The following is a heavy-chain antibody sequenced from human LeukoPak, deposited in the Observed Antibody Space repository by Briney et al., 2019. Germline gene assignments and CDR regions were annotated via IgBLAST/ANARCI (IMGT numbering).Heavy chain of an antibody. CDR3: ARRAGAYSHPYDY. D-gene: IGHD4/OR15-4a*01. V-gene: IGHV3-48*03. CDR1: GFTFSSYE. J-gene: IGHJ4*02. Sequence: GGSLRLSCAASGFTFSSYEMNWVRQAPGKGLEWVSYISSSGSTIYYADSVKGRFTISRDNARNSLYLQMNSLGAEDTAVYYCARRAGAYSHPYDYWGQGTLVTVSS. CDR2: ISSSGSTI.